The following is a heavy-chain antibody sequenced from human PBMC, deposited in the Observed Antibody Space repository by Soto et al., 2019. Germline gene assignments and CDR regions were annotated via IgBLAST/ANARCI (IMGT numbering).Heavy chain of an antibody. Sequence: ASVKVSCKASGGTFSSYAISWVRQAPGQGLEWMGGIIPIFGTANYAQKFQGRVTITADESTSTAYMELSSLRSEDTAVYYCARDPGPTCISTSCPVEWAYDPWGQGTLVTVSS. CDR2: IIPIFGTA. CDR1: GGTFSSYA. CDR3: ARDPGPTCISTSCPVEWAYDP. J-gene: IGHJ5*02. V-gene: IGHV1-69*13. D-gene: IGHD2-2*01.